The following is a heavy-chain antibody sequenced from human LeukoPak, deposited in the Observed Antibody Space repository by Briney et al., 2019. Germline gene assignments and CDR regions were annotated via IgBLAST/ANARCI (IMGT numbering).Heavy chain of an antibody. CDR1: GFTFSSHW. Sequence: GGSLRLSCAASGFTFSSHWMTWVRQAPGKGPEWVASINKDGSEQYYVDSVKGRFTISIDNAKNSLSLQVSSLRAEDTAVYYCTRGGATSSWYWFFWGQGTLVTVSS. V-gene: IGHV3-7*01. D-gene: IGHD6-13*01. J-gene: IGHJ4*02. CDR2: INKDGSEQ. CDR3: TRGGATSSWYWFF.